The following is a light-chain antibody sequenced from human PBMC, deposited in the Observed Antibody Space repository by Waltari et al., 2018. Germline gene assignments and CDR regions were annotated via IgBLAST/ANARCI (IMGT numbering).Light chain of an antibody. V-gene: IGLV3-21*03. Sequence: YVLTQPPXVSVAPGKTARITCGGNNIGSKSVHWYQQKPGQAPVLVVYDDSDRPSGIPXRXSXSNSGNTATLTISRVXAGDEAXYXCQVWDSSSDHXVFGGXTKLTVL. J-gene: IGLJ2*01. CDR3: QVWDSSSDHXV. CDR2: DDS. CDR1: NIGSKS.